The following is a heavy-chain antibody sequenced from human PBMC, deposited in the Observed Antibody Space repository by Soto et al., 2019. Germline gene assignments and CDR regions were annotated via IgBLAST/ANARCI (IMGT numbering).Heavy chain of an antibody. CDR1: GGSISSYY. Sequence: SETLSLTCTVSGGSISSYYWSWIRQPPGKGLKWIGYIYYSGSTNYNPSLKSRVTISVDTSKNQFSLKLSSVTAADTAVYYCARLRSADGYYDILTGSPEYYYMDVWGKGTTVTVS. J-gene: IGHJ6*03. V-gene: IGHV4-59*08. CDR2: IYYSGST. D-gene: IGHD3-9*01. CDR3: ARLRSADGYYDILTGSPEYYYMDV.